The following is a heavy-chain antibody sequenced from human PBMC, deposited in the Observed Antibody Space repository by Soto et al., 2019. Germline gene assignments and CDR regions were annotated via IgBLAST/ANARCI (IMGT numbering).Heavy chain of an antibody. J-gene: IGHJ5*02. CDR1: GGSISSGGYY. Sequence: PSETLSLTCTVSGGSISSGGYYWSWIRQHPGKGLEWIGYIYYSGSTYYNPSLKSRVTISVDTSKNQFSLKLSSVTAADTAVYYCARQDCSSTSCYSVGWFDPWGQGTLVTVS. V-gene: IGHV4-31*03. D-gene: IGHD2-2*01. CDR2: IYYSGST. CDR3: ARQDCSSTSCYSVGWFDP.